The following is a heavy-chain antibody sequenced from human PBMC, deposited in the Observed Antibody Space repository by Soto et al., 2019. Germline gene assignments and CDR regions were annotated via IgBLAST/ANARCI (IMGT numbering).Heavy chain of an antibody. V-gene: IGHV3-30*18. J-gene: IGHJ6*02. CDR3: VKDGSSGWPYYYGLDV. D-gene: IGHD6-19*01. Sequence: QVQLVESGGGGVQPGRSLRLSCAASGFTFSSYGMHWVRQAPGKGLEWVSVISYDGRNKYYADSVKGRFTISRYNSKHTLYLQVSSLRTQDTAVYYCVKDGSSGWPYYYGLDVWAQGTTVTVSS. CDR2: ISYDGRNK. CDR1: GFTFSSYG.